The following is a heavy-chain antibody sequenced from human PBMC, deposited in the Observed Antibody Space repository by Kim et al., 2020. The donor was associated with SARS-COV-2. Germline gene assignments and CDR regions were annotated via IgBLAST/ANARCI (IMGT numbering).Heavy chain of an antibody. D-gene: IGHD2-2*01. CDR1: GGSISSYY. Sequence: SETLSLTCTVSGGSISSYYWSWIRQPPGKGLEWIGYIYYSGSTNYNPSLKSRVTISVDTSKNQFSLKLSSVTAADTVVYYCARDEVVGYGMDVWGQGTTVTVSS. J-gene: IGHJ6*02. V-gene: IGHV4-59*13. CDR3: ARDEVVGYGMDV. CDR2: IYYSGST.